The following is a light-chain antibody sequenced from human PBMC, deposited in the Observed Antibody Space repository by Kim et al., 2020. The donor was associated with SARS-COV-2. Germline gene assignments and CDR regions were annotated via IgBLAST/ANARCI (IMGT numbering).Light chain of an antibody. V-gene: IGKV2-30*01. CDR2: KVS. Sequence: PASISCRYSQSLVYSDGNTYLNWFHQRPGQSPRRLIYKVSNRDSGVPDRFSGSGSSTDFTLQISRVEAEDVGVYYCMQGTHWPFTFGPGTKVDIK. CDR3: MQGTHWPFT. J-gene: IGKJ3*01. CDR1: QSLVYSDGNTY.